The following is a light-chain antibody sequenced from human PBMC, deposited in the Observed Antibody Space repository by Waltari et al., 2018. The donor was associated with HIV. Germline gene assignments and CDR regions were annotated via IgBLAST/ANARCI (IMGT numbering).Light chain of an antibody. CDR2: NNS. CDR1: SSNIGRHT. Sequence: QSVLTQPPSASGTPGQRVTISCSGSSSNIGRHTVSWYQHLPGTAPKLLIYNNSQRPSGVPDRFSGSKSDTSASLAISGLQPEDEAGYFCAAWDDSLNGAIFGGGTKLAVL. CDR3: AAWDDSLNGAI. J-gene: IGLJ2*01. V-gene: IGLV1-44*01.